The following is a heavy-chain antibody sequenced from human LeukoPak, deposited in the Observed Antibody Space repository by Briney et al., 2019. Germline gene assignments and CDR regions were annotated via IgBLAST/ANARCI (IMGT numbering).Heavy chain of an antibody. Sequence: SQTLSLTCAISGDSVSSNSAAWNWIRQSPSRGLEWLGRTYYRSEWYNDYAVSVKSRITINPDTSKNQFSLQLNSVTPEDTAVYYCARDQEGSSGWYTGGGYYYYGMDVWGQGTTVTVSS. CDR2: TYYRSEWYN. CDR1: GDSVSSNSAA. CDR3: ARDQEGSSGWYTGGGYYYYGMDV. D-gene: IGHD6-19*01. V-gene: IGHV6-1*01. J-gene: IGHJ6*02.